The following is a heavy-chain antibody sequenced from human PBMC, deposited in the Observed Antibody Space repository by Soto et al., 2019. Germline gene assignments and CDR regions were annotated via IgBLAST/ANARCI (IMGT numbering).Heavy chain of an antibody. CDR2: IPSRGRT. V-gene: IGHV4-30-4*01. D-gene: IGHD5-12*01. CDR3: ARDTYSGYDFGL. J-gene: IGHJ5*02. CDR1: GASFAGGSYY. Sequence: QVQLRESGPGLVKPSQTLSLTCSVSGASFAGGSYYWSWVRQPPGNGLEWIGYIPSRGRTFYNPSLTSRGTISADTSKNQLSLQLTSVTSADTAVYYCARDTYSGYDFGLWGQGTLVTVSS.